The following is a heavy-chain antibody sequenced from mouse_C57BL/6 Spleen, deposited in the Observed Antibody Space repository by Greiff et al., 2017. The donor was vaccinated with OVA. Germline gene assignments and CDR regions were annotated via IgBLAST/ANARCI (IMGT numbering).Heavy chain of an antibody. D-gene: IGHD2-1*01. Sequence: DVKLVESGGGLVKPGGSLKLSCAASGFTFSSYAMSWVRQTPEKRLEWVATISDGGSYTYYPDNVKGRFTISRDNAKNNLYLQMSHLKSEDTAMYYCARVNYEGYAMDYWGQGTSVTVSS. V-gene: IGHV5-4*03. CDR3: ARVNYEGYAMDY. CDR2: ISDGGSYT. J-gene: IGHJ4*01. CDR1: GFTFSSYA.